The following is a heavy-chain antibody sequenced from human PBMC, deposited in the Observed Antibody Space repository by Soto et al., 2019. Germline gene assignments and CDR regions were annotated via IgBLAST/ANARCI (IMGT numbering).Heavy chain of an antibody. CDR1: GYSFTSYW. CDR3: ARHGATGIAAAGTNWFDP. D-gene: IGHD6-13*01. Sequence: PGESLKISCKGSGYSFTSYWISWVRQMPGKGLEWMGRIDPSDSYTNYSPSFQGHVTISADKSISTAYLQWSSLKASDTAMYYCARHGATGIAAAGTNWFDPWGQGTLVTVSS. J-gene: IGHJ5*02. V-gene: IGHV5-10-1*01. CDR2: IDPSDSYT.